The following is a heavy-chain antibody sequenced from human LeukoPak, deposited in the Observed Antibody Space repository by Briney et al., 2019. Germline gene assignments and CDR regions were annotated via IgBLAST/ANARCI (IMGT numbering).Heavy chain of an antibody. D-gene: IGHD2-15*01. CDR1: GFTFSRSG. J-gene: IGHJ6*03. CDR2: IRYDGINK. Sequence: GGSLRLSCAASGFTFSRSGMHWVRQAPGKGLEWVAFIRYDGINKYYADSVKGRVTISRDNSKNTLYLQMNSLRAEDTAVYYCARYDRGYCSGGSCYGYYYYYMDVWGKGTTVTISS. V-gene: IGHV3-30*02. CDR3: ARYDRGYCSGGSCYGYYYYYMDV.